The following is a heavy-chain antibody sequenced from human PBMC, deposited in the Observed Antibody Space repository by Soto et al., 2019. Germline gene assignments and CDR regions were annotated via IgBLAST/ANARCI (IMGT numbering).Heavy chain of an antibody. CDR1: GFTFDDYG. D-gene: IGHD5-18*01. CDR2: INWNGGST. J-gene: IGHJ5*02. Sequence: EVQLVESGGGVVRPGGSLRLSCAASGFTFDDYGMSWVRQAPGKGLEWVSGINWNGGSTGYADSVKGRFTISRDNAKNSLYLQMNSLRAEDTALYHCARGKNEYSYGQPLGGDWFDPWGQGTLVTVSS. V-gene: IGHV3-20*01. CDR3: ARGKNEYSYGQPLGGDWFDP.